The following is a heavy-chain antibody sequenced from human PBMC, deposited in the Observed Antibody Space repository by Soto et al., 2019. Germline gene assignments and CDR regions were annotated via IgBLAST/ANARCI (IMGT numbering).Heavy chain of an antibody. D-gene: IGHD3-22*01. CDR1: GDTFSSHA. CDR2: SIPIFDAR. J-gene: IGHJ4*02. CDR3: ARSSTTYYYQSSPYWPDKELDI. V-gene: IGHV1-69*06. Sequence: QVQLVQSGAEVQKPGSSVKVSCKASGDTFSSHALIWVRQAPGQGLEWMGGSIPIFDARTYAQKFQGRVTISADKSTNTGYMELSSLTSGHTAVSYSARSSTTYYYQSSPYWPDKELDIWGQGTLITVSS.